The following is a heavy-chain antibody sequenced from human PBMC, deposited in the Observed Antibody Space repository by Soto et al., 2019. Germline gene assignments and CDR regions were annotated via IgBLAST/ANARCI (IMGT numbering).Heavy chain of an antibody. J-gene: IGHJ4*02. Sequence: GGSLRLSCAASGFTFSSYWMSWVRQAPGKGLEWVANIKQDGSEKYYVDSVKGRFTISRDNAKNSLYLQMNSLRAEDTAVYYCARDRTNYYDSSRYFDYWGQGTLVTVSS. CDR3: ARDRTNYYDSSRYFDY. CDR1: GFTFSSYW. V-gene: IGHV3-7*01. D-gene: IGHD3-22*01. CDR2: IKQDGSEK.